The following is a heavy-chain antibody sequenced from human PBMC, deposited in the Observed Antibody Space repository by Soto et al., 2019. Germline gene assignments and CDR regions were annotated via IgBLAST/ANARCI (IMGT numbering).Heavy chain of an antibody. J-gene: IGHJ4*02. Sequence: QVQLVQSGAEVKKPGASVKVSCKASGYTFTTYDMNWVRQATGQGLEWMGWMNPNSGNTDYAQKFQGRVTMTRNTSISTADMELSSLRSEDTAVYYCARRSTGWSAADYWGQGTLVTVSS. V-gene: IGHV1-8*01. D-gene: IGHD6-19*01. CDR1: GYTFTTYD. CDR3: ARRSTGWSAADY. CDR2: MNPNSGNT.